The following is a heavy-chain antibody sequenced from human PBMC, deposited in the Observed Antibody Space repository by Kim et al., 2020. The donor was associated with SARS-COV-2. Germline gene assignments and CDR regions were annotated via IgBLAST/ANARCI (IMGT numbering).Heavy chain of an antibody. CDR2: IKQDGSEK. CDR3: ARDSRLNDY. Sequence: GGSLRLSCAASGFTFSGYWMSWVRRAPGKGLEWVASIKQDGSEKYYVDSVKGRFTISRDNANNSLSLQMNSLRSEDTAVYYCARDSRLNDYWGQGTLVT. D-gene: IGHD3-16*01. CDR1: GFTFSGYW. V-gene: IGHV3-7*03. J-gene: IGHJ4*02.